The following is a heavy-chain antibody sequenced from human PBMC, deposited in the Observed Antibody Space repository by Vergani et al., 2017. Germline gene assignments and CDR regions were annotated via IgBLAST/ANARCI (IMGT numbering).Heavy chain of an antibody. D-gene: IGHD3-10*01. CDR3: ATAITMENWFAP. Sequence: QVQMVHSGAEVKKTGSSVKVSCKASGGTLSSYTISWVRQAPGQGLEWMGRIIPIRGIANYAQKLQGRVTITADKSTSTAYMALRSLRSEDTAVYYGATAITMENWFAPWGQGTLVTVSS. CDR2: IIPIRGIA. CDR1: GGTLSSYT. J-gene: IGHJ5*02. V-gene: IGHV1-69*02.